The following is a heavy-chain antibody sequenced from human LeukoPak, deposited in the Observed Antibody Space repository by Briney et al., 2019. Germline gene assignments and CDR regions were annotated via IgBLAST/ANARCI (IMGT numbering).Heavy chain of an antibody. CDR2: ISAYNGNT. J-gene: IGHJ4*02. Sequence: ASVKVSCKASGYPFASFGVSWVRQAPGQGLEWMAWISAYNGNTNYAQNFQGRVTMTTDTSTSTAYMELRSLRSDDTAVYYCARVAVAALYFDYWGQGTLVTVSS. CDR1: GYPFASFG. D-gene: IGHD6-19*01. CDR3: ARVAVAALYFDY. V-gene: IGHV1-18*01.